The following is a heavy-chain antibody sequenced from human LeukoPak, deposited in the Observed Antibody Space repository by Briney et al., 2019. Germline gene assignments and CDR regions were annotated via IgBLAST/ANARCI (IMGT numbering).Heavy chain of an antibody. CDR3: ARSYSGYDSGPGGFDY. J-gene: IGHJ4*02. CDR1: GGSISSYY. CDR2: IYHSGST. Sequence: SETLSLTCTVSGGSISSYYWSWIRQPPGKGLEWIGYIYHSGSTYYNPSLKSRVTISVDRSKNQFSLKLSSVTAADTAVYYCARSYSGYDSGPGGFDYWGQGTLVTVSS. D-gene: IGHD5-12*01. V-gene: IGHV4-59*12.